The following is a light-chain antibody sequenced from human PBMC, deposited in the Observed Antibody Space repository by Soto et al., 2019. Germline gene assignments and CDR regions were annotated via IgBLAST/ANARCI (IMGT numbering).Light chain of an antibody. Sequence: EIVLTQSPATLSLSPGERATLSCRASQSVSSYLAWYQQKPGQAPRLLIYAESNRATGIPARFSGSGSGTDFTPTISSLEPEDFAVYYCQQRSNWLSITFGQGTRLEIK. CDR2: AES. CDR1: QSVSSY. J-gene: IGKJ5*01. CDR3: QQRSNWLSIT. V-gene: IGKV3-11*01.